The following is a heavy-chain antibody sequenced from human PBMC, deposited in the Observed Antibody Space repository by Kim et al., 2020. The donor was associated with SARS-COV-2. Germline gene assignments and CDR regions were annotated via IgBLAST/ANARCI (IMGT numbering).Heavy chain of an antibody. CDR2: ISAYNGNT. Sequence: ASVKVSCKASGYTFTSYGISWVRQAPGQGLEWMGWISAYNGNTNYAQKLQGRVTMTTDTSTSTAYMELRSLRSDDTAVYYCARDLFPGIAVAKPGYWGQGTLVTVSS. CDR3: ARDLFPGIAVAKPGY. V-gene: IGHV1-18*04. CDR1: GYTFTSYG. J-gene: IGHJ4*02. D-gene: IGHD6-19*01.